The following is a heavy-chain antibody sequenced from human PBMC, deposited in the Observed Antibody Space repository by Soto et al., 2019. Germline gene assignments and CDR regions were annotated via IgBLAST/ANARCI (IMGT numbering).Heavy chain of an antibody. CDR3: ARHISNSRYYYYAMDV. CDR1: GYTFTDYW. V-gene: IGHV5-51*01. Sequence: PGESLKISCKGSGYTFTDYWIGWVRQLPGKGLEWMGIIYPGDSDTRYSPSFQGHVTITVDKSTSTACLQWNTLKASDTAMYYCARHISNSRYYYYAMDVWGQGTTVTVSS. D-gene: IGHD4-4*01. J-gene: IGHJ6*02. CDR2: IYPGDSDT.